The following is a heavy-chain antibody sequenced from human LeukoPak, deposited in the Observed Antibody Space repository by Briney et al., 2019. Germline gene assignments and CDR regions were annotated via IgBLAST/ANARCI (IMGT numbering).Heavy chain of an antibody. D-gene: IGHD4-17*01. CDR2: ISYSGNT. Sequence: PSETLSLTCTVSVASISSAGYCWSWIRQPPGKGLESIGYISYSGNTYYNPSLKSRLSISADTSKNQFSLKLSSVTAADTAVYYCARLTTVTTIAFYYAFDVWGQGTAVTVSS. CDR1: VASISSAGYC. CDR3: ARLTTVTTIAFYYAFDV. V-gene: IGHV4-30-4*01. J-gene: IGHJ6*02.